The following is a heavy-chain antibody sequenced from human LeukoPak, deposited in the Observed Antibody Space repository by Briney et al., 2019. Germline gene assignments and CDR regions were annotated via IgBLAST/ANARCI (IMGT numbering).Heavy chain of an antibody. CDR3: ARAIQLWLLDY. CDR2: INWNGGST. V-gene: IGHV3-20*04. CDR1: GFTFDDYG. Sequence: PGGSLRLSCAASGFTFDDYGLSWVRQAPGKGLEWVSGINWNGGSTGYADSVKGRFTISRDNAKKSLYLQMHSLRAEDTAVYYCARAIQLWLLDYWGQGTLVTVSS. D-gene: IGHD5-18*01. J-gene: IGHJ4*02.